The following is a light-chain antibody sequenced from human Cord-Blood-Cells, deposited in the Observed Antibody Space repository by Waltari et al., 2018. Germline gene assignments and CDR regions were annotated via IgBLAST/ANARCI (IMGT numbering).Light chain of an antibody. J-gene: IGKJ1*01. V-gene: IGKV4-1*01. CDR3: QQYYSTPLT. CDR1: HSVLYSTNNNDY. Sequence: DIVMTQSPDSLAVSLGESATINSKCSHSVLYSTNNNDYLAWYQQKPGQPPKMLIYWASTRESGVPDRFSGSGSGTDFTRTIISLQAEDVAVYYCQQYYSTPLTFGQGTKVEIK. CDR2: WAS.